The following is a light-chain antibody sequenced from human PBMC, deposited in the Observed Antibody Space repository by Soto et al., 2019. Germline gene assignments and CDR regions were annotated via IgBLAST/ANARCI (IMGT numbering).Light chain of an antibody. V-gene: IGKV3-20*01. CDR1: QSVSSY. Sequence: EIVMTQSPATLSVSPGERATLSCRASQSVSSYLAWYQQKPGQAPRLLIYDASSRATGIPDRFSGGGSGTDFTLTISRLEPEGFAVYYCQQFSSYPLTFGGGTKVDIK. J-gene: IGKJ4*01. CDR2: DAS. CDR3: QQFSSYPLT.